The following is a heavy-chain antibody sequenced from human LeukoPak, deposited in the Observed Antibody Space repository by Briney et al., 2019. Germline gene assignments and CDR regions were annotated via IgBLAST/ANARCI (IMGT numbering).Heavy chain of an antibody. V-gene: IGHV3-30*18. CDR3: AKDQGYSGYDWGGFDY. D-gene: IGHD5-12*01. Sequence: GGSLRLSCAASGFTFSSYGMHWVRQAPGKGLEGVAVISYDGSNKYYADSVKGRFTISRDNSKNTLYLQMNSLRAEDTAVYYCAKDQGYSGYDWGGFDYWGQGTLVTVSS. CDR1: GFTFSSYG. CDR2: ISYDGSNK. J-gene: IGHJ4*02.